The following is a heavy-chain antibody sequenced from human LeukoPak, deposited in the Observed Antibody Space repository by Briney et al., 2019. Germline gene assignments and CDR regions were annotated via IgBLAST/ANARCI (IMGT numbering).Heavy chain of an antibody. CDR3: ARDCTHFDY. CDR2: ISTSGSNI. J-gene: IGHJ4*02. CDR1: GFTFSDYY. V-gene: IGHV3-11*01. D-gene: IGHD2-8*01. Sequence: GGSLRLSCAASGFTFSDYYMSWIRGAPGKGLEWVSYISTSGSNIYYADSVKGRFTISRDNANNSLYLQMNSLRAEDTAVYYCARDCTHFDYWGQGTLVTVSS.